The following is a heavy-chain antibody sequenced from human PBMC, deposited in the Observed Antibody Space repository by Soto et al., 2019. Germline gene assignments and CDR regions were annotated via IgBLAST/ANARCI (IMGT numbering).Heavy chain of an antibody. CDR1: GFTFTSSA. D-gene: IGHD3-22*01. CDR3: AAIPDSSGYKDY. CDR2: IAVGSGNT. Sequence: QMQLVQSGPEVKKPGTSVKVSCKASGFTFTSSAVQWVRQARGQRLEWIGWIAVGSGNTNYAQKFQERVTITRDMSTSTAYMELSSLRSEDTAVYYCAAIPDSSGYKDYWGQGTLVTVSS. J-gene: IGHJ4*02. V-gene: IGHV1-58*01.